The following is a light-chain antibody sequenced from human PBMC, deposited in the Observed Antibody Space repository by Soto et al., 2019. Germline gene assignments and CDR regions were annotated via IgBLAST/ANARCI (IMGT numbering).Light chain of an antibody. CDR2: GAS. V-gene: IGKV3-11*01. J-gene: IGKJ5*01. CDR1: QSVDKH. CDR3: QQCSNWPIT. Sequence: EIVLKQSPATLSVSPGERATLSCRASQSVDKHLHWYQQKLGQAPRLLIYGASTRATGIPARFSGSGSGTEFTLTISRLEPADFAVYYCQQCSNWPITFGQGRRLEIK.